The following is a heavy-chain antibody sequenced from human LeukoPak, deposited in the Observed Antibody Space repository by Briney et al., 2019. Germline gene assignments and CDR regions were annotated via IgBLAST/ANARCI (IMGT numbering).Heavy chain of an antibody. D-gene: IGHD3-10*01. V-gene: IGHV4-39*01. J-gene: IGHJ6*03. CDR2: VYYSGSS. CDR1: GVSISSSNYY. Sequence: SETLSLTCTVSGVSISSSNYYWVWMRRPPGKGLEWIGSVYYSGSSQYNPSLKSRVTISVDTFNNQFSLKLSSVAAADTAVYFCARRTRGGGEPYYYYYMDVWGKGTTVTVSS. CDR3: ARRTRGGGEPYYYYYMDV.